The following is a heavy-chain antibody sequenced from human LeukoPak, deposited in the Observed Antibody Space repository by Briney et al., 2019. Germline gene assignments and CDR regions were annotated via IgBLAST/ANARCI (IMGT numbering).Heavy chain of an antibody. CDR2: MNPNSGNT. Sequence: ASVKVSCKASGYTFTSYDINWVRQATGQGLEWMGWMNPNSGNTGYAQKFQGRVTMTRNTSISTAYMELSSLSSEDTAVYYCARETPTYYDFWSGYRPYYYYGMDVWGQGTTVTVSS. V-gene: IGHV1-8*01. CDR1: GYTFTSYD. J-gene: IGHJ6*02. D-gene: IGHD3-3*01. CDR3: ARETPTYYDFWSGYRPYYYYGMDV.